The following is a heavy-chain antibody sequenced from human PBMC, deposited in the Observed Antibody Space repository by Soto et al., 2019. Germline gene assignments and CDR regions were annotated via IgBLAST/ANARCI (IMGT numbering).Heavy chain of an antibody. J-gene: IGHJ4*02. CDR3: ARDLEFAQADY. CDR2: IYSSGST. D-gene: IGHD3-3*01. V-gene: IGHV4-4*07. CDR1: GGSISSYY. Sequence: SETLSLTFTVSGGSISSYYWSWIRQPSGKGLEWIWRIYSSGSTNYNPSLKSRVTMSVDTSKKQFSLRLSSVTAADTAVYYCARDLEFAQADYWGQGTQVTVSS.